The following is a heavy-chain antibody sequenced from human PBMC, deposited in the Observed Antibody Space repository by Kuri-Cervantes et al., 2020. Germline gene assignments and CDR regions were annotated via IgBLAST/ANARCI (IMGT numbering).Heavy chain of an antibody. CDR1: AFHFNDYA. CDR2: IHWSSGTI. D-gene: IGHD6-19*01. Sequence: GGSLRLSCGASAFHFNDYAMKWVRQPPGKGLEWVPGIHWSSGTIYYADSVKGRFTISRDNAKNSLYLQLNSLRAEDTAVYYCAKDHLVAGLYFQHWGQGTLVTVSS. CDR3: AKDHLVAGLYFQH. J-gene: IGHJ1*01. V-gene: IGHV3-9*01.